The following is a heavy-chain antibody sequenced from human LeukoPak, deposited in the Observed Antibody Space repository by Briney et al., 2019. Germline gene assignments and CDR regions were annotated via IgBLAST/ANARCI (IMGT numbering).Heavy chain of an antibody. V-gene: IGHV3-30-3*01. J-gene: IGHJ3*02. Sequence: GGSLRLSCAASGFTFSSYAMPWVRQAPGKGLEWVAVISYDGSNKYYADSVKGRFTISRDNSKNTLYLQMNSLRAEDTAVYYCARKMTTVTTANNEDAFDIWGQGTMVTVSS. D-gene: IGHD4-17*01. CDR3: ARKMTTVTTANNEDAFDI. CDR1: GFTFSSYA. CDR2: ISYDGSNK.